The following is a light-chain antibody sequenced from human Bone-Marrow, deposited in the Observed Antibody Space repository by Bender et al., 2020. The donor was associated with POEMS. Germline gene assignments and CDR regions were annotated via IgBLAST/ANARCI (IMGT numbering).Light chain of an antibody. CDR1: SSDVGNYNL. V-gene: IGLV2-14*02. CDR3: SSYTSSSTWV. J-gene: IGLJ3*02. Sequence: QSALTQPASVSGSPGQSITISCTGTSSDVGNYNLVSWYQQYPGKAPKLMIYEDNKRPSGVSNRFSGSKSGNTASLTISGLQAEDEADYYCSSYTSSSTWVFGGGTKLTVL. CDR2: EDN.